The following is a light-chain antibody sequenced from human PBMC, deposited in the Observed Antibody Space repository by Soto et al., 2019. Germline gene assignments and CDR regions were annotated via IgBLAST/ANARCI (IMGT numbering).Light chain of an antibody. CDR2: GNS. J-gene: IGLJ1*01. CDR1: SSNIGAGYD. V-gene: IGLV1-40*01. Sequence: QSVLTQPPSVSGAPGQRVTISCTGSSSNIGAGYDVHWYQQLPGTAPKLLIYGNSNRPSGVPDRLSGSKSGASASLPITGLQAEDEADYYCQSYDSSLSGSYVFGTGTKVTVL. CDR3: QSYDSSLSGSYV.